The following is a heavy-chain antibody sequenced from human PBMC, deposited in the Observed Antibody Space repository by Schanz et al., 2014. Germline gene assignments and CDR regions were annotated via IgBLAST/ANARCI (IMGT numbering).Heavy chain of an antibody. CDR2: VSRSTPDI. CDR3: AKYRGYYRVSGSYRELEY. V-gene: IGHV3-23*01. Sequence: EVQLLESGGGLVQPGGSLRLSCAASGFTFRGYAMSWVRQAPGKGLEWVSYVSRSTPDIYYADSVKGRFTISRDNSKNTLYLQMNSLRPEDTAVYYCAKYRGYYRVSGSYRELEYWGQGTLVTVSS. J-gene: IGHJ4*02. CDR1: GFTFRGYA. D-gene: IGHD3-10*01.